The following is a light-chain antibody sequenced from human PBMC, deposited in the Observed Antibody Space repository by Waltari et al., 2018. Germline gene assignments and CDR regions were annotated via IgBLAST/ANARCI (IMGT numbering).Light chain of an antibody. V-gene: IGLV4-69*01. Sequence: LVLTQSPSASSSLGASVKLTCSLPGAFSGYAIPWHQRQPLKGPRYWMTVNGDGSHRKGDGISERFSGSSSGLDRYLIISRLQSDDEGDYFCQTWGTGIQLFGSGTTLTVL. CDR2: VNGDGSH. CDR1: GAFSGYA. J-gene: IGLJ3*02. CDR3: QTWGTGIQL.